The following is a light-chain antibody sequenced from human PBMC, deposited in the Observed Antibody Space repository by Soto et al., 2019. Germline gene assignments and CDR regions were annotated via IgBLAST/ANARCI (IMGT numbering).Light chain of an antibody. J-gene: IGKJ3*01. CDR2: DAS. V-gene: IGKV3-11*01. Sequence: EIVLTQSPATLSLSPGERATLSCRASQSVSSFLAWYQQKPGQAPRHLIYDASNRAPGIPARFSGSGSGTDFSITIGSLDPEDFAVYDCQQRSNWPLFTFGPGTKVHI. CDR3: QQRSNWPLFT. CDR1: QSVSSF.